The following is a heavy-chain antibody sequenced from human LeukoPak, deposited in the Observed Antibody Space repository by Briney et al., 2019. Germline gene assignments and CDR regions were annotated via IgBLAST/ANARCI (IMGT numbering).Heavy chain of an antibody. Sequence: QTGGSLRLSCAASGFTFSSYAMSWVRQAPGKGLEWVSAISSSGGSTYYADSVKGRFTISRDNSKNTLYLQMNGLKAEDTAVYYCAKDRAWGSGDWYFDLWGRGTLVTVSS. CDR3: AKDRAWGSGDWYFDL. D-gene: IGHD7-27*01. CDR2: ISSSGGST. J-gene: IGHJ2*01. V-gene: IGHV3-23*01. CDR1: GFTFSSYA.